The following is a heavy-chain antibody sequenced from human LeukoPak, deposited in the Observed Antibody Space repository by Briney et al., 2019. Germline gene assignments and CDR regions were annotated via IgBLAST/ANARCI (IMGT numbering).Heavy chain of an antibody. V-gene: IGHV3-23*01. D-gene: IGHD3-3*01. CDR2: ISGSGGST. CDR1: GFTFSSYA. J-gene: IGHJ4*02. CDR3: AKDQAITIFGVVIIFDY. Sequence: GGSLRLSCAASGFTFSSYAMSWVPQAPGKGLEWVSAISGSGGSTYYADSVKGRFTISRDNSKNTLYLQMNSLRAEDTAVYYCAKDQAITIFGVVIIFDYWGQGTLVTVSS.